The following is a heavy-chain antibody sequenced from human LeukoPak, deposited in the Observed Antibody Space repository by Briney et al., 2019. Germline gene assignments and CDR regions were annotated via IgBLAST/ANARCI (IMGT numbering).Heavy chain of an antibody. CDR1: GRSMSTHQ. V-gene: IGHV4-59*11. J-gene: IGHJ3*02. CDR2: VYYTAPS. Sequence: SDTLSLTCTVSGRSMSTHQGSWTRQPPGEGLEWVSYVYYTAPSNTNPSLKSRVTISLDRSKNQFSLKLNSVTAADTAIYYCAREIEDCSTGLCYRFFNIWGEGTLVTVSS. D-gene: IGHD2-8*01. CDR3: AREIEDCSTGLCYRFFNI.